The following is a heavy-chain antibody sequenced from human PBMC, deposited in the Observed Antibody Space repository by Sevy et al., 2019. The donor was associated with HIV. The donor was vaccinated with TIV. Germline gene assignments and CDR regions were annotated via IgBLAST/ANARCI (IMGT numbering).Heavy chain of an antibody. CDR3: AGGYDNSGHFDY. V-gene: IGHV1-46*04. D-gene: IGHD3-22*01. Sequence: ASVKVSCKASGYSFTSSYLHWVRQAPGQGLEWMGIINPGGGSTNYAQKLQGRVTMTRDTATSTVYMELSSLGSEDTAVYYCAGGYDNSGHFDYWGQGTLVTVSS. CDR1: GYSFTSSY. CDR2: INPGGGST. J-gene: IGHJ4*02.